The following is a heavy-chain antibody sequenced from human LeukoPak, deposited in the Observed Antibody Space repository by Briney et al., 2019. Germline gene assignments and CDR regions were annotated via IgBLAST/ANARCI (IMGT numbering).Heavy chain of an antibody. CDR3: AKDSYYDSSGQGYFDY. V-gene: IGHV3-74*01. CDR2: ITNDGSST. Sequence: GGSLRLSCAASGLTFSSHWMHWVRQAPGKGLVWVSRITNDGSSTTYADSVKGRFTISRDNAKNSLYLQMNSLRAEDTALYYCAKDSYYDSSGQGYFDYWGQGTLVTVSS. D-gene: IGHD3-22*01. J-gene: IGHJ4*02. CDR1: GLTFSSHW.